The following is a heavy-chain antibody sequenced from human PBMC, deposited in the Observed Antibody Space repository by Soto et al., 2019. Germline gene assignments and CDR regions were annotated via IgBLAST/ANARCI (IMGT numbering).Heavy chain of an antibody. Sequence: SETLSLTCTVSGGAINSYYWTWIRQPAGKGLEWIGRIYSSGSTKYNPSLQSRVTMSLDTSKNQFSLRLTSVTAADTAVYYCARGQRFSDWFDPWGQGTLVTVSS. V-gene: IGHV4-4*07. J-gene: IGHJ5*02. D-gene: IGHD3-3*01. CDR2: IYSSGST. CDR3: ARGQRFSDWFDP. CDR1: GGAINSYY.